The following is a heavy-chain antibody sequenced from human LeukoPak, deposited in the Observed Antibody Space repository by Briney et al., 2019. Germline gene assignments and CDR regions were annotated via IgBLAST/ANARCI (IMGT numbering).Heavy chain of an antibody. CDR1: GYTLTELS. V-gene: IGHV1-2*02. Sequence: ASVKVSCKVSGYTLTELSMHWVRQAPGQGLEWMGWINPNSGGTNYAQKFQGRVTMTRDTSISTAYMELSRLRSDDTAVYYCARGHTAMVHFDYWGQGTLVTVSS. J-gene: IGHJ4*02. D-gene: IGHD5-18*01. CDR3: ARGHTAMVHFDY. CDR2: INPNSGGT.